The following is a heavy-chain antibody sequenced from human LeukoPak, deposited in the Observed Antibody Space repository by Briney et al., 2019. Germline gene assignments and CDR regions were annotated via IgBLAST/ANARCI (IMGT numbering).Heavy chain of an antibody. V-gene: IGHV4-61*01. Sequence: SETLSLTCTVSGGSVSSGSYYWSWIRQPPGKGLEWIGYIYCSGSTNYNPSLKSRVTISVDTSKNQFSLKLSSVTAADTAVYYCARGGIAVAGTDYWGQGTLVTVSS. J-gene: IGHJ4*02. D-gene: IGHD6-19*01. CDR3: ARGGIAVAGTDY. CDR2: IYCSGST. CDR1: GGSVSSGSYY.